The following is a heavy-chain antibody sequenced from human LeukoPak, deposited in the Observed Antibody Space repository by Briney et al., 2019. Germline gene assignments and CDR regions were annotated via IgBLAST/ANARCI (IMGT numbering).Heavy chain of an antibody. CDR3: ARPPPLTAMVDRREYWYFDL. CDR2: IIPIFGTA. CDR1: GGTFSSYA. D-gene: IGHD5-18*01. J-gene: IGHJ2*01. Sequence: ASVKVSCKASGGTFSSYAISWVRQAPGQGLEWMGGIIPIFGTANYAQKFQGRVTITADESTSTAYMELSSLRSEDTAVYYCARPPPLTAMVDRREYWYFDLWGRGTLVTVSS. V-gene: IGHV1-69*13.